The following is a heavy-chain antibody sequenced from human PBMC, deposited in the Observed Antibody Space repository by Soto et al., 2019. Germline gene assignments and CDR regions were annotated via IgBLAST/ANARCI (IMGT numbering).Heavy chain of an antibody. J-gene: IGHJ4*02. Sequence: PGGSLRLSCAASGFTVSSNYMSWVRQAPGKGLEWVSVIYSGGSTYYADSVKGRFTISRDNSKNTLYLQMNSLRAEDTAVYYCARDYDFWSGLAIDYWGQGTLVTVSS. CDR1: GFTVSSNY. V-gene: IGHV3-66*01. CDR3: ARDYDFWSGLAIDY. CDR2: IYSGGST. D-gene: IGHD3-3*01.